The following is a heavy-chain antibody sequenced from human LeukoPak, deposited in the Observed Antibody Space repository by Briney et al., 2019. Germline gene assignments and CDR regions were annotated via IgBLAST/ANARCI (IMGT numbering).Heavy chain of an antibody. CDR3: ARITIFFVNLN. CDR1: GFTVSSNY. CDR2: ISGSGGST. V-gene: IGHV3-23*01. Sequence: PGGSLRLSCAASGFTVSSNYMSWVRQAPGKGLEWVSAISGSGGSTYYADSVKGRFTISRDNSKNTLYLQMNSLRAEDTAVYYCARITIFFVNLNWGQGTLVTVSS. D-gene: IGHD3-9*01. J-gene: IGHJ4*02.